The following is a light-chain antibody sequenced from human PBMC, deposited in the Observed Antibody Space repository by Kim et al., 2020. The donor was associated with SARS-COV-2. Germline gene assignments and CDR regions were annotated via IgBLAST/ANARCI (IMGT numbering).Light chain of an antibody. V-gene: IGKV3-15*01. CDR1: QSVSSN. Sequence: EIVMTQSPATLSVSPGERATLSCRASQSVSSNLAWYQQKPGQAPRLLIYGASTRATGIPARFSGSGSGTEFTLTISSLQSEDVAVYYCQQYNNWPPYTFGQGTKLEI. CDR3: QQYNNWPPYT. J-gene: IGKJ2*01. CDR2: GAS.